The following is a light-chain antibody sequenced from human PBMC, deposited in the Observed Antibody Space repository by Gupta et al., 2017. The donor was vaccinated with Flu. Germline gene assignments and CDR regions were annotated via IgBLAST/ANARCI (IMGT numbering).Light chain of an antibody. CDR2: DAS. J-gene: IGKJ4*01. V-gene: IGKV3-11*02. CDR1: NSVSSY. CDR3: QQRSNWPLT. Sequence: TVLTQSPATQSLSPGASATLSCRASNSVSSYIAWYQQKPGQAPRLLIYDASNRATGIPARFSGSGSGRDFTLTISSLEPEDFAVYYCQQRSNWPLTFGGGTKVEIK.